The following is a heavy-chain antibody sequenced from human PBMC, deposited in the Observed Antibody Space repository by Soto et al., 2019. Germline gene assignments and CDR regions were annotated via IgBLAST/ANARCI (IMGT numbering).Heavy chain of an antibody. CDR1: VFNFAAYT. V-gene: IGHV3-49*04. Sequence: GSLRISCSSSVFNFAAYTMSWVRLTPGKGLEWVGFIRRIAYGGTTDYAASVKGRFTISRDDSRKIVYLQMSRLKIEDTAVYYCSRYLPIDFDSWGQGTMVTVSS. J-gene: IGHJ4*02. CDR2: IRRIAYGGTT. CDR3: SRYLPIDFDS.